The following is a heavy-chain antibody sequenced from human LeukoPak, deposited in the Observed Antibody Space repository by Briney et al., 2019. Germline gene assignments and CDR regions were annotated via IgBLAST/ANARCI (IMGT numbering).Heavy chain of an antibody. V-gene: IGHV3-23*01. CDR2: ISGSGGST. CDR1: GFTFSSYA. CDR3: AKCPGSANCYTGFDY. D-gene: IGHD2-2*02. Sequence: PGGPLRLSCAASGFTFSSYAMSWVRQAPGKGLEWVSAISGSGGSTYYADSVKGRFTISRDNSKNTLYLQMNSLRAEDTAVYYCAKCPGSANCYTGFDYWGQGTLVTVSS. J-gene: IGHJ4*02.